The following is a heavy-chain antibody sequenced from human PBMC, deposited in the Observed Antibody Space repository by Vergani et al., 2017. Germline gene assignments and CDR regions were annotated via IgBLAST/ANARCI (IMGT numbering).Heavy chain of an antibody. CDR1: GFSLSTSGVG. CDR3: AHANPTKLVDGYNFDY. CDR2: IYWDDDK. D-gene: IGHD5-24*01. J-gene: IGHJ4*02. Sequence: QITLKESGPTLVKPTQTLTLTCTFSGFSLSTSGVGVGWIRQPPGKALEWLALIYWDDDKRYSPSLKSRLTITKDTSKNQVVLTMTNMDPVDTATYYCAHANPTKLVDGYNFDYWGQGTLVTVSS. V-gene: IGHV2-5*02.